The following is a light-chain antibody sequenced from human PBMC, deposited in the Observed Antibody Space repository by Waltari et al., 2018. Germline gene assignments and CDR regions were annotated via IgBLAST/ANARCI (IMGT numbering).Light chain of an antibody. Sequence: QSALTQPASVSGSPGQSITISCTGTSSDVGGYNYVSWYQHHPGKAPKLMIYEVSNRPSRVSNRFAGSKSGNTACLNISGLQAEDEAHYYCSSYTSSIAWVFGGGTKLTVL. J-gene: IGLJ3*02. CDR3: SSYTSSIAWV. CDR1: SSDVGGYNY. CDR2: EVS. V-gene: IGLV2-14*01.